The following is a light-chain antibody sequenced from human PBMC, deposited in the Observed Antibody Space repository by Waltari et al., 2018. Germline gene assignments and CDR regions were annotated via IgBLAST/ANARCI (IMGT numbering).Light chain of an antibody. V-gene: IGKV3-15*01. J-gene: IGKJ1*01. CDR3: QQYET. Sequence: DIVLTQSPATLSLSPGESGTPSCRASQSVSRHLAWYQQTPGQAPRLLIYGTSARATGIPSRFRGSVSGTVFTLTISSLQSEDSAVYYCQQYETFGQGTKVEIK. CDR2: GTS. CDR1: QSVSRH.